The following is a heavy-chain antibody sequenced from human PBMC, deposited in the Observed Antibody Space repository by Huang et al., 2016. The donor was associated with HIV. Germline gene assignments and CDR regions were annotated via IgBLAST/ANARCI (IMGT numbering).Heavy chain of an antibody. J-gene: IGHJ5*02. Sequence: QVRLQESGPGLVKPSETLSLSCTVSGASVSSHSLGWIRHPPGKGLEWIGTVYARGTTEYNPRLKSLITISVDTAKNGFSLNITSVSAADTAMYFCVRDQGRLAVGGIDNWFDPWGQGALVTVSS. CDR3: VRDQGRLAVGGIDNWFDP. D-gene: IGHD6-19*01. V-gene: IGHV4-59*02. CDR2: VYARGTT. CDR1: GASVSSHS.